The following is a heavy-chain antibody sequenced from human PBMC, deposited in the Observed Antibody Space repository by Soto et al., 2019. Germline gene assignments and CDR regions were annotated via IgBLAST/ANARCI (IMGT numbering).Heavy chain of an antibody. CDR1: TFTFRNYW. V-gene: IGHV3-7*01. CDR3: VRGRSGAFDI. Sequence: PGGSLRLSCVDSTFTFRNYWMNWVRQAPGKGLEWVANIKEDGSEKYFVDSVKGRFTISRDNAKSSLYLQMDSLRAEDTAVYYCVRGRSGAFDIWGQGTMVTVSS. J-gene: IGHJ3*02. CDR2: IKEDGSEK. D-gene: IGHD6-25*01.